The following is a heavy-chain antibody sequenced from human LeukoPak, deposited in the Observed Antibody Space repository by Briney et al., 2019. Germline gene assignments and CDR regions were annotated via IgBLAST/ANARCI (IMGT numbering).Heavy chain of an antibody. CDR1: GDSVSSNSGT. Sequence: SQTLSLTCAISGDSVSSNSGTWNWIRQSPSRGLEWLGRTYYRSNWYDDYALSVKGRLTINPDTSKNQFSLQLNSVTPEDTAVYYCARALWRKEFYFDXXXXGTLVTVSS. J-gene: IGHJ4*02. CDR2: TYYRSNWYD. CDR3: ARALWRKEFYFDX. D-gene: IGHD3-10*01. V-gene: IGHV6-1*01.